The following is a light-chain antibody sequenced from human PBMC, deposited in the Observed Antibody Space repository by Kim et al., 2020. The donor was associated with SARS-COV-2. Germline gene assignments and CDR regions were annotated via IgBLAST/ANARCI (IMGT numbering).Light chain of an antibody. V-gene: IGKV3-15*01. J-gene: IGKJ4*01. CDR3: QQYNDWLT. Sequence: SMSPGERATLSCRASQSVSSNLAWYQQKPGQAPRLLIYGASTRATDIPARFSGSGSGTEFTLTISSLQSEDFAVYYCQQYNDWLTFGGGTKVDIK. CDR2: GAS. CDR1: QSVSSN.